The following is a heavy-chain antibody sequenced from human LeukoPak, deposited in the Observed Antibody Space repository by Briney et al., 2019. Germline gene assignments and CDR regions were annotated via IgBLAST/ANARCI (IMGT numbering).Heavy chain of an antibody. CDR2: ISSSGTTI. Sequence: PGGSLRLSCAASGFTFSGYYMSWIRQAPGKGLEWVSYISSSGTTIYYADSVKGRFTISRDNSKNTLYLQMNSLRAEDTAVYYCARETTAYYYGIDVWGQGTTVTASS. J-gene: IGHJ6*02. V-gene: IGHV3-11*04. CDR1: GFTFSGYY. CDR3: ARETTAYYYGIDV. D-gene: IGHD4-17*01.